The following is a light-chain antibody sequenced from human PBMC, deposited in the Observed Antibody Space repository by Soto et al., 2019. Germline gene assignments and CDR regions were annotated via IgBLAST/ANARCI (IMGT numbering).Light chain of an antibody. J-gene: IGLJ1*01. Sequence: QSALTQPRSVSGSPGQSVTISCTGTSSDVGAYNFVSWYQQHPGRVPKLMIYDVSRRPSGVPDRFSGSKSGNTASLTISGLQAEDEADYYCSSYTSSSTLLYVFGTGTKLTVL. CDR2: DVS. CDR1: SSDVGAYNF. CDR3: SSYTSSSTLLYV. V-gene: IGLV2-11*01.